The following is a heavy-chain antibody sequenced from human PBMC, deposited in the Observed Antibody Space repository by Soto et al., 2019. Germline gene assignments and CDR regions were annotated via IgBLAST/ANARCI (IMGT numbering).Heavy chain of an antibody. D-gene: IGHD2-2*01. V-gene: IGHV1-3*01. Sequence: ASVTVSCTTSGYPFPGFEEHWIRQAPGQRPEWMGGISNAGSGNTKYSQKFQDRLTITGDKRATTVYMALSSLTSEDTATYYCARESNHYQDFFQNWGQGTQVTVTS. CDR2: ISNAGSGNT. J-gene: IGHJ4*02. CDR3: ARESNHYQDFFQN. CDR1: GYPFPGFE.